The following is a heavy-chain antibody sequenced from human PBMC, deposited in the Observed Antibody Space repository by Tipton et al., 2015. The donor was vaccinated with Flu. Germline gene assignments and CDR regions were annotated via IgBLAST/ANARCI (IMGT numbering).Heavy chain of an antibody. J-gene: IGHJ6*02. D-gene: IGHD3-10*01. CDR3: ARAASYYGSGSYPDV. CDR1: GFTFSDYY. CDR2: ISSSGSTI. V-gene: IGHV3-11*04. Sequence: SLRLSCAASGFTFSDYYMSWIRQAPGKGLEWVSYISSSGSTIYYADSVKGRFTIPRDNAKNSLYLQMNSLRAEDTAVYYCARAASYYGSGSYPDVWGQGTTVTVSS.